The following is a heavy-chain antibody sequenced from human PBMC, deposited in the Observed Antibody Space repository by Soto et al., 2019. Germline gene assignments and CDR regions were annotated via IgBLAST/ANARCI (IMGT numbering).Heavy chain of an antibody. Sequence: ASVKVSCKASGGTFSSYAISWVRQAPGQGLEWMGGIIPIFGTANYAQKFQGRVTITADESTSTAYMELSSLRSEDTAVYYCARGSPGPPYYYYGMDVWGQGTTVTVSS. CDR1: GGTFSSYA. CDR3: ARGSPGPPYYYYGMDV. CDR2: IIPIFGTA. J-gene: IGHJ6*02. V-gene: IGHV1-69*13.